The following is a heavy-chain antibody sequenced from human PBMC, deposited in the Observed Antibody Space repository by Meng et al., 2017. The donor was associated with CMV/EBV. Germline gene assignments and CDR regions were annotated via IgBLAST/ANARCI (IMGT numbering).Heavy chain of an antibody. J-gene: IGHJ4*02. V-gene: IGHV4-39*07. Sequence: EVGPGRGKPSEHLSLTCTVPVGSIRSSSYDWGWIRQPPGNGLEWIGSIYYSGSTYHNPSLKSRVTISVDTSKNQFSLKLSSVTAADTAVYYCARDSAVAGVVDYWGQGTLVTVSS. CDR1: VGSIRSSSYD. CDR2: IYYSGST. CDR3: ARDSAVAGVVDY. D-gene: IGHD6-19*01.